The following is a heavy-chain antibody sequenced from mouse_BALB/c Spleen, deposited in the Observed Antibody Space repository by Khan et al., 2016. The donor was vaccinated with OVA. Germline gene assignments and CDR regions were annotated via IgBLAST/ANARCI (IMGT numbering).Heavy chain of an antibody. Sequence: VQLQQSGPGLVKPSQSLSLTCTVTGYSITSGYGWNWIRQFPGNKLEWMGYISYSGSTYYNPSLKSRIPITRDTSKNQFFLQLNSVTTEDTATYYCARTARIKYWGQGTTLTVSS. CDR1: GYSITSGYG. V-gene: IGHV3-2*02. CDR2: ISYSGST. D-gene: IGHD1-2*01. J-gene: IGHJ2*01. CDR3: ARTARIKY.